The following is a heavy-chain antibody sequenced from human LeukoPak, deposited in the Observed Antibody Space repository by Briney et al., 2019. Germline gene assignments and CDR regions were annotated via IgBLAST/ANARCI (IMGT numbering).Heavy chain of an antibody. J-gene: IGHJ4*02. CDR2: IRSKANSYAT. V-gene: IGHV3-73*01. D-gene: IGHD2-2*01. CDR3: SAAGPAAFAY. CDR1: GFTFSGVA. Sequence: PGGSLRLSCAASGFTFSGVAMRWVRQASGKGLEWVGRIRSKANSYATVYAASVNGRFTISRDDSKITAYLQMNSLKTGDTAVYFCSAAGPAAFAYWGQGTLVTVSS.